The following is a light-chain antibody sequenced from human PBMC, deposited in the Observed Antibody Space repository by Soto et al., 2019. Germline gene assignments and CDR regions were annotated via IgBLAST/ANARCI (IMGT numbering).Light chain of an antibody. V-gene: IGKV1-27*01. CDR1: QGIIDY. CDR2: AAS. CDR3: QKYNTVPQT. Sequence: DIQMTQSPSSLSASVGDRVTITCRASQGIIDYVAWFQQKPGKAPQPLIYAASTLHSGVPSRFSGSGAGTDFTLTISSLQPEDVATYYCQKYNTVPQTFGPGTKVEIK. J-gene: IGKJ1*01.